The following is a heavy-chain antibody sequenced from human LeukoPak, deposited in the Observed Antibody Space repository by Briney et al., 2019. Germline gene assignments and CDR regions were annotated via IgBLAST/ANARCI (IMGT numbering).Heavy chain of an antibody. Sequence: WETLSLTCTVSGYSISSGYYWGWIRQPPGKGLEWIGSIYHSGSTYYNPSLKSRVTISVDTSKNQFSLKLSSVTAADTAVYYCARGVLPDVDPWGQGTLVTVSS. CDR2: IYHSGST. CDR1: GYSISSGYY. D-gene: IGHD4/OR15-4a*01. CDR3: ARGVLPDVDP. J-gene: IGHJ5*02. V-gene: IGHV4-38-2*02.